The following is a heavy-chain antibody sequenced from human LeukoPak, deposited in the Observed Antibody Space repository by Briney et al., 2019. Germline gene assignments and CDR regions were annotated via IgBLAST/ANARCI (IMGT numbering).Heavy chain of an antibody. Sequence: ASVKVSCKATGYTFTGYYMHSVRQAPGQGFEWMGWINPNSGGTNYAQKFQGRVTMTRDTSTSTVYMELSSLRSEDTAVYYCARADGSHEGSYWGQCTLVTVSS. CDR3: ARADGSHEGSY. J-gene: IGHJ1*01. CDR2: INPNSGGT. D-gene: IGHD1-26*01. V-gene: IGHV1-2*02. CDR1: GYTFTGYY.